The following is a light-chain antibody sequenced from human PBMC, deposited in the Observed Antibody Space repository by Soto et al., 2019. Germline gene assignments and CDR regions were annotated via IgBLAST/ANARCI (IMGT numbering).Light chain of an antibody. V-gene: IGKV3-20*01. J-gene: IGKJ1*01. CDR1: QSVSSPY. Sequence: EIVLTQSPGTLSLSPGERATLSCRASQSVSSPYLAWYQQKPGQAPRLIIYGASSRATGIPDRFSGSGSGTDFSLTISRLEPEDFAVYYCQKYGSLTSSTFGQGTKVEIK. CDR3: QKYGSLTSST. CDR2: GAS.